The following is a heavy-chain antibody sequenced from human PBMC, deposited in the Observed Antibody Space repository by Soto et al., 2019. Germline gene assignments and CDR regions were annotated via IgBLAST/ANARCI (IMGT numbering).Heavy chain of an antibody. D-gene: IGHD2-2*01. Sequence: GASVKVSCKASGYTFTSYDINWVRQAKGQGLEWMGWMNPNSGNTGYAQKFQGRVTMTRNTSISTAYMELSSLRSEDTAVYYCARWGRGNTIVVVPAVNGEYFDYWGQGTLVTVSS. V-gene: IGHV1-8*01. CDR3: ARWGRGNTIVVVPAVNGEYFDY. CDR1: GYTFTSYD. J-gene: IGHJ4*02. CDR2: MNPNSGNT.